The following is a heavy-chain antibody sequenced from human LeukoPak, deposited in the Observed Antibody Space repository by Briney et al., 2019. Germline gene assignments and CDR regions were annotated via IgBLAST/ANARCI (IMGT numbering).Heavy chain of an antibody. CDR2: IHHSGST. D-gene: IGHD3-9*01. CDR1: GGSINSYY. V-gene: IGHV4-59*08. Sequence: SETLSLTCTVSGGSINSYYWSWIRQPPGKGLEWIGYIHHSGSTNYNPSLKSRVTISVDTSKNQLSLKLNSVSATDTAVYYCARHGDILTDYPFDYWGQGTLVTVSS. J-gene: IGHJ4*02. CDR3: ARHGDILTDYPFDY.